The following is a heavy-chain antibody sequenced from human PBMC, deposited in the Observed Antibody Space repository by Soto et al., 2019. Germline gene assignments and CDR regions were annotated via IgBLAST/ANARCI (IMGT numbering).Heavy chain of an antibody. Sequence: SETLSLTCPVSGGSLSSSPYYWGWIRRPPGKGLEFIGSINYSGNTYYNPSLKSRVTLSVDTSKNQFSLKVTSVTATDTGLYYCSRRAPEGFDPWGQGTLVTVSS. V-gene: IGHV4-39*01. CDR1: GGSLSSSPYY. J-gene: IGHJ5*02. CDR3: SRRAPEGFDP. CDR2: INYSGNT.